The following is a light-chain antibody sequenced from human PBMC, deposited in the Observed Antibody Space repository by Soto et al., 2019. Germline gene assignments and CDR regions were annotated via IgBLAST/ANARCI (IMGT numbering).Light chain of an antibody. CDR3: QHYGSSPPIT. Sequence: DIVLMQSPGTLSLSPGERATLSCRASQSVRGTSLAWYQQKPGQAPRLLIYDASSRASGIPDRFSGGGSGTDFTLTISRLEPEDFAVYYCQHYGSSPPITFGQGTRLEIK. CDR2: DAS. V-gene: IGKV3-20*01. CDR1: QSVRGTS. J-gene: IGKJ5*01.